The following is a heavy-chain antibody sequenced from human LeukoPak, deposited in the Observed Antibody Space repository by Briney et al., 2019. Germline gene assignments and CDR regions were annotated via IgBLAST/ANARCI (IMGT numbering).Heavy chain of an antibody. D-gene: IGHD4-17*01. V-gene: IGHV4-59*01. CDR2: IYYSGST. CDR3: ARGTYGDYFGSGYYYGMDV. Sequence: SETLSLTCTVSGGSINSYYWSWIRQPPGKGLEWIGYIYYSGSTNYNPALKSRVTISVDTSQNQFSLKLSSVTAADTAVYYCARGTYGDYFGSGYYYGMDVWGQGTTVTVSS. CDR1: GGSINSYY. J-gene: IGHJ6*02.